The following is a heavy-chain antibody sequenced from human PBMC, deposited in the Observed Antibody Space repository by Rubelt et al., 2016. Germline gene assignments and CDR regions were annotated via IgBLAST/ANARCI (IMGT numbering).Heavy chain of an antibody. CDR2: INHSGST. CDR1: GGSFSGYY. Sequence: QVQLQQWGAGLLKPSETLSLTCAVYGGSFSGYYWSWIRQPPGKGLEWIGEINHSGSTNYNPSLKSRVTLSVDTSKNQFSLKLSSVTAADTAVYYCARAGLTYYYYYGMDVWGQGTTVTVSS. J-gene: IGHJ6*02. CDR3: ARAGLTYYYYYGMDV. V-gene: IGHV4-34*01.